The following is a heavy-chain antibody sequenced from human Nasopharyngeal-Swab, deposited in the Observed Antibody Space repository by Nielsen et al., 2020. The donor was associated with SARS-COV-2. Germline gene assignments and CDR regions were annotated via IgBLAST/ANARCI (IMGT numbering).Heavy chain of an antibody. J-gene: IGHJ6*02. D-gene: IGHD2-2*01. CDR3: ARRGRCSGSSCDMDV. Sequence: ASVKVSCKASGYTFNNYYTHWVRQAPGQGLEWMGMINPGSGGTTYAQKFQGRVTMTRDTSTSTVFMDLSSLRSEDTAVYYCARRGRCSGSSCDMDVWGQGTTATVSS. CDR2: INPGSGGT. CDR1: GYTFNNYY. V-gene: IGHV1-46*02.